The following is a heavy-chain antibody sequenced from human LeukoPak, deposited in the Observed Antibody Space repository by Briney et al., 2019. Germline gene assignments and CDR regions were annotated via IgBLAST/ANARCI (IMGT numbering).Heavy chain of an antibody. D-gene: IGHD1-26*01. V-gene: IGHV3-20*04. CDR3: ARGVGATTEYYYDY. J-gene: IGHJ4*02. CDR2: INWNGGST. CDR1: GFTFDDYG. Sequence: TGGSLRLSCAASGFTFDDYGMSWVRQAPGKGLEWVSGINWNGGSTGYADSVKGRFTISRDNAKNSLYLQMNSLRAEDTALYYCARGVGATTEYYYDYWGQGTLVTVSS.